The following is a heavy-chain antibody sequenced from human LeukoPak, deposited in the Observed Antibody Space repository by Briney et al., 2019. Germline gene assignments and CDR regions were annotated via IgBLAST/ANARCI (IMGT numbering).Heavy chain of an antibody. CDR1: GFTFSSYG. J-gene: IGHJ5*02. Sequence: GGSLRLSCAASGFTFSSYGMHWVRQAPGKGLEWVSAISGSGGSTYYADSVKGRFTISRDNSKNTLYLQMNSLRAEDTAVYYCAKDQPKVIITGPFDPWGQGTLVTVSS. CDR2: ISGSGGST. D-gene: IGHD3-9*01. CDR3: AKDQPKVIITGPFDP. V-gene: IGHV3-23*01.